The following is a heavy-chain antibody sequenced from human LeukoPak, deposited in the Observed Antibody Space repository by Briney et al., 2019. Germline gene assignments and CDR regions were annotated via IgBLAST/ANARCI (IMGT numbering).Heavy chain of an antibody. J-gene: IGHJ6*02. CDR3: ATTDYYYGMDV. D-gene: IGHD4-17*01. CDR2: ISYDGSNK. Sequence: PGGSLRLSCAASGFTFSSYAMHWVRQAPGKGLEWVAVISYDGSNKYYADSVKGRFTISRDNSKNTLYLQMNSLRAEDTAVYYCATTDYYYGMDVWGQGTTVTVSS. CDR1: GFTFSSYA. V-gene: IGHV3-30*04.